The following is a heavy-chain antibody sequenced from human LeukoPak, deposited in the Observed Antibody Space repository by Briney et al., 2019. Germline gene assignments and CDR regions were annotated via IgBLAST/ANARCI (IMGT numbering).Heavy chain of an antibody. CDR1: GGSFSGYY. CDR2: IYYSGST. V-gene: IGHV4-34*01. D-gene: IGHD4-17*01. Sequence: PSETLSLTCAVYGGSFSGYYWSWIRQPPGKGLEWIGSIYYSGSTYYNPSLKSRVTISVDTSKNQFSLKLSSVTAADTAVYYCARDGGDYGDYVGVLNWGQGTLVTVSS. J-gene: IGHJ4*02. CDR3: ARDGGDYGDYVGVLN.